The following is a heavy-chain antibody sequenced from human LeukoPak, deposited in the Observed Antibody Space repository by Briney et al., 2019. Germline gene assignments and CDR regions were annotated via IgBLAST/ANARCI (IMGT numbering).Heavy chain of an antibody. CDR2: INHSGST. Sequence: ASETLSLTCAVYGGSFSGYYWSWIRQPPGKGLEWIGEINHSGSTNYNPSLKSRVTISVDTSKNQFSLKLSSVTAADTAVYYCARGVLSTLDYWGQGTPVTVSS. V-gene: IGHV4-34*01. CDR3: ARGVLSTLDY. D-gene: IGHD3-16*01. CDR1: GGSFSGYY. J-gene: IGHJ4*02.